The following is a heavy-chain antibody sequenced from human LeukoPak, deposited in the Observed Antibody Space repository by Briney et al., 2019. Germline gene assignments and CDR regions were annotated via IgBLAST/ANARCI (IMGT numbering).Heavy chain of an antibody. CDR3: ARDAHYDSSGYYPVGFDY. CDR1: GFTFDDYA. J-gene: IGHJ4*02. D-gene: IGHD3-22*01. V-gene: IGHV3-21*01. CDR2: ISSSSSYI. Sequence: PGGSLRLSCAACGFTFDDYAMNWVRQAPGKGLEWVSSISSSSSYIYYADSVKGRFTISRDNAKNSLYLQMNSLRAEDTAVYYCARDAHYDSSGYYPVGFDYWGQGTLVTVSS.